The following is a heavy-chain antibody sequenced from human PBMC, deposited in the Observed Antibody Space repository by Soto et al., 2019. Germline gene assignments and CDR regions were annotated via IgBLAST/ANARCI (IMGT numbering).Heavy chain of an antibody. CDR3: ARGSGSYYGGYYYYYGMDV. CDR1: GYTFTSYG. CDR2: ISAYNGNT. Sequence: ASVKVSCKASGYTFTSYGISWVRQAPGQGLEWMGWISAYNGNTNYAQKLQGRVTMTTDTSTSTAYMELRSLRSDDTAVYYCARGSGSYYGGYYYYYGMDVWGQGTTVTVSS. D-gene: IGHD1-26*01. V-gene: IGHV1-18*04. J-gene: IGHJ6*02.